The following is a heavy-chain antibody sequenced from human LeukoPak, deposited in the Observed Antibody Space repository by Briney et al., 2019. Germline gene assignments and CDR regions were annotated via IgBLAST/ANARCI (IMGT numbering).Heavy chain of an antibody. V-gene: IGHV3-48*04. CDR1: GFTFSSHS. CDR2: ISSSSGTI. J-gene: IGHJ4*02. D-gene: IGHD1-26*01. Sequence: GGSLRLSCAASGFTFSSHSMNWVRQAPGKGLEWVSYISSSSGTIYYVDSVKGRFPISRDNAKNSLYLQMNSLRAEDTAVYYCARVGTYAYFDYWGQGTLVTVSS. CDR3: ARVGTYAYFDY.